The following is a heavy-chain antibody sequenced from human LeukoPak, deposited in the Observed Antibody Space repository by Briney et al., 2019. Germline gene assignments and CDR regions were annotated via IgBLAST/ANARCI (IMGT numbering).Heavy chain of an antibody. D-gene: IGHD2-2*01. CDR2: IYYSGSA. Sequence: SETLSLTCTVSGGSISTYYWSWIRQPPGKGLEWIGYIYYSGSAKYNPSLKSRVTISVDTSKNQFSLKLSSVTAADTAVYYCAKSGRGSSTDYLDYWGQGTLVTVSS. CDR3: AKSGRGSSTDYLDY. CDR1: GGSISTYY. J-gene: IGHJ4*02. V-gene: IGHV4-59*01.